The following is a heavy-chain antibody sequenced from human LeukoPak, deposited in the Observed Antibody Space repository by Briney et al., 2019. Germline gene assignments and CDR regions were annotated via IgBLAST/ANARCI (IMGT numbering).Heavy chain of an antibody. V-gene: IGHV4-59*01. Sequence: SETLSLTCTVSGGSISSYYWSWIRQPPGKGLEWIGYIYYSGSTNYNPSLKSRVTISVDTSKNQFSLKLSSVTAADTAVYYCARVRDGVRVGSFDPWGQGTLVTVSS. J-gene: IGHJ5*02. CDR3: ARVRDGVRVGSFDP. CDR2: IYYSGST. D-gene: IGHD1-26*01. CDR1: GGSISSYY.